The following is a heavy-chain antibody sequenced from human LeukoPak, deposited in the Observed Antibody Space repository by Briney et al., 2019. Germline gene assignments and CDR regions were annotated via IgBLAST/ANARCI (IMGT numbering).Heavy chain of an antibody. J-gene: IGHJ4*02. CDR3: VRTVTAVGRIDC. Sequence: SQTLSLTCAISGDSISNSTAAWNWIRHSPSRGLEWLGRTYYRSKWYNDYAVSVESRISINPDTSKNHFSLYLNSVTPDDTAVYYCVRTVTAVGRIDCWGQGAPVTVSS. D-gene: IGHD6-13*01. V-gene: IGHV6-1*01. CDR2: TYYRSKWYN. CDR1: GDSISNSTAA.